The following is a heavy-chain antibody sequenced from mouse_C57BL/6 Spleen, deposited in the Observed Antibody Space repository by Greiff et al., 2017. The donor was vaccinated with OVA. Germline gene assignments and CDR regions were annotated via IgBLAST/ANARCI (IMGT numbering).Heavy chain of an antibody. J-gene: IGHJ2*01. CDR1: GYAFSSSW. Sequence: QVQLQQSGPELVKPGASVKISCKASGYAFSSSWMNWVKQRPGKGLEWIGRIYPGDGDTNYNGKFKGKATLTADKATSTAYMQLSSLTSEDSAVYFCARCGYDDYFDDWGQGTTLTVSS. CDR2: IYPGDGDT. CDR3: ARCGYDDYFDD. V-gene: IGHV1-82*01. D-gene: IGHD2-14*01.